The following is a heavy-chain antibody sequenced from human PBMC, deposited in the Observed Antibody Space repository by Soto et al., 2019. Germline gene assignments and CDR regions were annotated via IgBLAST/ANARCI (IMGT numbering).Heavy chain of an antibody. CDR3: ARDVMVTAMVMWYFDL. D-gene: IGHD2-21*02. CDR2: IWYDGSNK. Sequence: QVQLVESGGGVVQPGRSLRLSCAASGFTFSSYGMHWVRQAPGKGLEWVAVIWYDGSNKYYADSVKGRFTISRDNSKNTLYLQRNSLRDEDTAVYYCARDVMVTAMVMWYFDLWGRGTLVTVSS. V-gene: IGHV3-33*01. CDR1: GFTFSSYG. J-gene: IGHJ2*01.